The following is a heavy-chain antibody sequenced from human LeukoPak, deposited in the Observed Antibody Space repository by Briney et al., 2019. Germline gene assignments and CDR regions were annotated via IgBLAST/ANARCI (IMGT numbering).Heavy chain of an antibody. CDR3: AKEIWLAYYFDY. CDR1: GFTFSSYG. D-gene: IGHD6-19*01. V-gene: IGHV3-23*01. Sequence: PGGSLRLSCAASGFTFSSYGMSWVRQAPGKGLEWVSGFSGSGGFTYSADSVKGRFIISRDSSKNTLYLQMNSLRAEDTAVYYCAKEIWLAYYFDYWGQGTLVTVPS. J-gene: IGHJ4*02. CDR2: FSGSGGFT.